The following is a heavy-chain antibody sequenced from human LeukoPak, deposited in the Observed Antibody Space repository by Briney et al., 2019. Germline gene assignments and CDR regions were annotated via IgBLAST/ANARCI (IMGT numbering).Heavy chain of an antibody. J-gene: IGHJ2*01. V-gene: IGHV4-59*01. D-gene: IGHD5-24*01. Sequence: PSETLSLTCTVSGGSISSYYWSWIRQPPGKGLEWIGYIYYSGSTNYNPSLKSRVSISVDTSKNQFSLNLSSVTAADTAVYYCARGDGYSRWVWYFDLWGRGTLVTVSS. CDR1: GGSISSYY. CDR2: IYYSGST. CDR3: ARGDGYSRWVWYFDL.